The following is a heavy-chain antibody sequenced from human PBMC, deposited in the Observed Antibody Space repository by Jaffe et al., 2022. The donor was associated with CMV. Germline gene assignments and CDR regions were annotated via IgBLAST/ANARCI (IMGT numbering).Heavy chain of an antibody. Sequence: QVQLVQSGAEVKKPGASVKVSCKASGYTFTGYYMHWVRQAPGQGLEWMGWINPNSGGTNYAQKFQGWVTMTRDTSISTAYMELSRLRSDDTAVYYCARAVLGYDSSGYLFFYNWFDPWGQGTLVTVSS. D-gene: IGHD3-22*01. CDR1: GYTFTGYY. CDR3: ARAVLGYDSSGYLFFYNWFDP. J-gene: IGHJ5*02. CDR2: INPNSGGT. V-gene: IGHV1-2*04.